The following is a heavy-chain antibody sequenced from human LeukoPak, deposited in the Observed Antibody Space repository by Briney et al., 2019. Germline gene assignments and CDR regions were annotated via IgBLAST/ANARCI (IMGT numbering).Heavy chain of an antibody. Sequence: GGSLRLSCAASGFTFTNYLMSWVRQAPGKGLEWVANIKEDGRAKYYVDSVRGRFTISGDNAKNSLYLQMDSLRAEDTAVYYCARDRESNWFPYLDSWGQGTLVTVSS. D-gene: IGHD6-13*01. J-gene: IGHJ4*02. CDR1: GFTFTNYL. CDR2: IKEDGRAK. CDR3: ARDRESNWFPYLDS. V-gene: IGHV3-7*01.